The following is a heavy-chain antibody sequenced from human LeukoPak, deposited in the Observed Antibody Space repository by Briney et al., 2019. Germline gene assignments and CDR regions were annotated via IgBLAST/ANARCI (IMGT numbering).Heavy chain of an antibody. CDR3: ARGQMWSGYYLSFDY. V-gene: IGHV3-33*01. CDR2: IWYDGSNK. CDR1: GFTFSSHG. D-gene: IGHD3-3*01. J-gene: IGHJ4*02. Sequence: PGGSLRLSCAASGFTFSSHGMHWVRQAPGKGLEWVAVIWYDGSNKYYADSVKGRFTISRDNSKNTLYLQMNSLRAEDTAVYYCARGQMWSGYYLSFDYWGQGTLVAVSS.